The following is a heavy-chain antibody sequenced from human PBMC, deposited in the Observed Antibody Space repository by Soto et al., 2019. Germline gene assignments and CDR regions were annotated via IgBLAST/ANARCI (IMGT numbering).Heavy chain of an antibody. CDR1: GGTFSSYA. CDR3: ARADIVVRGAEDAFDI. D-gene: IGHD2-15*01. V-gene: IGHV1-69*01. J-gene: IGHJ3*02. CDR2: IIPIFGTA. Sequence: QVQLVQSGAEVKKPGSSVKVSCKPSGGTFSSYAISWVRQAPGQGLAWMGGIIPIFGTANYAQKFQGRVTITADESTSTAYMELSSLRSEDTAVYYCARADIVVRGAEDAFDIWGQGTMVTVSS.